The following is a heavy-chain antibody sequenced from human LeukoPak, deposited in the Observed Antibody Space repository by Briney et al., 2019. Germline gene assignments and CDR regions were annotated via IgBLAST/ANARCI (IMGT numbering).Heavy chain of an antibody. CDR2: IYYSGST. J-gene: IGHJ4*02. CDR1: GGSISSYY. V-gene: IGHV4-59*12. CDR3: ARVSLRGIDY. Sequence: SETLSLTCTVSGGSISSYYWSWIRQPPGQGLEWIGYIYYSGSTNYNPSLKSRVTISVDTSKNQFSLKLSSVTAADTAVYYCARVSLRGIDYWGQGTLVTVSS. D-gene: IGHD3-10*01.